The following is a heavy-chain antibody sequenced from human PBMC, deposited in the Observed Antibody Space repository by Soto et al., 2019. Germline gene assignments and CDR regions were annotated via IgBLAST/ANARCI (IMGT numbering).Heavy chain of an antibody. CDR1: GGSISSSSYY. CDR3: ARISNYDSNTN. D-gene: IGHD3-22*01. V-gene: IGHV4-39*01. Sequence: SETLSLTCTVSGGSISSSSYYWGWIRQPPGKGLEWIGSIYYSGSTHYNPSLKSRVTISVDTSKNQFSLKLSSVTAADTAVYYCARISNYDSNTNWGQGTLVTVSS. CDR2: IYYSGST. J-gene: IGHJ4*02.